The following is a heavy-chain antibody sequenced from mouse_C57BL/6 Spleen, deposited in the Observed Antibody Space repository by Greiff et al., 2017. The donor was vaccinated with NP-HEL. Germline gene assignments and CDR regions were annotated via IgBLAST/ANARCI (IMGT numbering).Heavy chain of an antibody. CDR2: ISSGGSYT. CDR1: GFTFSSYG. CDR3: ARVGVATDAY. J-gene: IGHJ3*01. V-gene: IGHV5-6*01. D-gene: IGHD1-1*01. Sequence: EVKLMESGGDLVKPGGSLKLSCAASGFTFSSYGMSWVRQTPDKRLEWVATISSGGSYTYYPDSVKGRFTISRDNAKNTLYLQMSSLKSEDTAMYYCARVGVATDAYWGQGTLVTVSA.